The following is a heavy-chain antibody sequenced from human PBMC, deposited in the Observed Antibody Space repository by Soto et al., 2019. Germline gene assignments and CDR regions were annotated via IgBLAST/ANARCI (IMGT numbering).Heavy chain of an antibody. CDR2: ISAYNGNT. D-gene: IGHD2-2*01. CDR3: ARDDILYCSSTSCFYY. Sequence: QVQLVQSGAEVKKPGASVKVSCKASGYTFTSYGISWVRQAPGQGLEWMGWISAYNGNTSYAQKLQGRVTMTTDTSTSTAYMELRSLRSDDTAVYYCARDDILYCSSTSCFYYWGQGTLVTVSS. V-gene: IGHV1-18*01. J-gene: IGHJ4*02. CDR1: GYTFTSYG.